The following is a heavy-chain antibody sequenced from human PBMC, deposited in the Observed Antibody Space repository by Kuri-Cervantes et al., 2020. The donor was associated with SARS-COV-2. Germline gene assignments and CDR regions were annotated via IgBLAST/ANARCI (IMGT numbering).Heavy chain of an antibody. J-gene: IGHJ4*02. D-gene: IGHD4-17*01. CDR1: GGSISSYY. CDR2: IYYSGST. V-gene: IGHV4-59*01. CDR3: ARGASYGDFDY. Sequence: SETLSLTCTVPGGSISSYYWSWIRQPPGKGLEWIGYIYYSGSTNYNPSLKSRVTISVDTSKNQFSLKLSSVTAADTAVYYCARGASYGDFDYWGQGTLVTVSS.